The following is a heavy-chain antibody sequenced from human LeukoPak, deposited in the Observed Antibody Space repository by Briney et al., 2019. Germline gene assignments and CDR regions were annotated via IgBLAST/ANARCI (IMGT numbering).Heavy chain of an antibody. D-gene: IGHD3-22*01. CDR1: GYHFTSYG. CDR3: ARNYYESSGYFDY. J-gene: IGHJ4*02. V-gene: IGHV1-3*03. Sequence: ASVKVSFKASGYHFTSYGISWVRQSPGQGLEWMGRINGGNGNTKYSQEFQGRVTIIRDTSANTAYMELSSLRSEDMAVYYCARNYYESSGYFDYWGQGTLVTVSS. CDR2: INGGNGNT.